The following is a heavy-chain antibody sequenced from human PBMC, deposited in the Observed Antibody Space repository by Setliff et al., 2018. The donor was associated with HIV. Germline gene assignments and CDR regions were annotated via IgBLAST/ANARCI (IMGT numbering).Heavy chain of an antibody. CDR2: IYYSGST. J-gene: IGHJ2*01. V-gene: IGHV4-39*07. CDR3: ARDGVGVVGSYWYFDL. CDR1: GGSISSNTYY. D-gene: IGHD2-15*01. Sequence: SETLSLTCSVSGGSISSNTYYWGWIRQPPGKGLEWIGTIYYSGSTNYNPSLKSRVTMSLDTSKKQFSLKLSSVTAADTAVYYCARDGVGVVGSYWYFDLWGRGTLVTVSS.